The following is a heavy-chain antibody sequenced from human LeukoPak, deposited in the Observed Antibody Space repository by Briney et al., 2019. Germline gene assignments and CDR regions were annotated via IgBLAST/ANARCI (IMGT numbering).Heavy chain of an antibody. D-gene: IGHD5-18*01. CDR3: ARIQLVPDY. CDR2: ISYDGTYK. V-gene: IGHV3-30*09. CDR1: GFTFSNYV. Sequence: GGSLRLSCAASGFTFSNYVMHWVRQAPGKGLEWLAIISYDGTYKHYADSVKGRFAISRDTSKNTLYLQMNSLRAEDTAVYYCARIQLVPDYWGQGTLVTVSS. J-gene: IGHJ4*02.